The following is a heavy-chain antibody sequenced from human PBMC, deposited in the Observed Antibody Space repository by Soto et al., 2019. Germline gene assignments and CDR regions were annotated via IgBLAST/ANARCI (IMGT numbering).Heavy chain of an antibody. Sequence: QVQLVQSGAEVKKPGASVKVSCKASGYTFTSYAMHWVRQAPGQRLERMGLINAGNGNTKYSQNFQGRVTITRDTSASTAYRELSSLRSEDTAVYYCARSIAARVLREGACDIWGQGTMVTVSS. CDR3: ARSIAARVLREGACDI. CDR2: INAGNGNT. D-gene: IGHD6-6*01. V-gene: IGHV1-3*01. CDR1: GYTFTSYA. J-gene: IGHJ3*02.